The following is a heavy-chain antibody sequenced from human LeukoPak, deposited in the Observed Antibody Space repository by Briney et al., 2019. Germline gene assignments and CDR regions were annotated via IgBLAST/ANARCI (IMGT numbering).Heavy chain of an antibody. J-gene: IGHJ4*02. CDR1: GGSFSGYY. CDR2: ISHSGTT. CDR3: ARGGIVAAADY. D-gene: IGHD6-13*01. V-gene: IGHV4-34*01. Sequence: SETLSLTCAVYGGSFSGYYWSWIRQPPGKGLEWIGEISHSGTTHYTPSLKTRVTISLDTSKNQFALKLTSVPAADTAVYYCARGGIVAAADYWGQGTLVTVSS.